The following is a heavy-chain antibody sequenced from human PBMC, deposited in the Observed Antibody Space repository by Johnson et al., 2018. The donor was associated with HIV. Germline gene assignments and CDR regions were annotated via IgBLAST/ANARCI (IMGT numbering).Heavy chain of an antibody. J-gene: IGHJ3*02. Sequence: QVQLVESGGGVVQPGRSLRLSCAASGLIFNTYAMHWVRQAPGKGLEWVASLSYDGSTKDYADSVKGRFTISRDNSKNTLYLQMNSLRAEDTAVYYCAKRSYYYDSSGPPADAFDIWGQGTMVTVSS. CDR3: AKRSYYYDSSGPPADAFDI. V-gene: IGHV3-30*04. CDR2: LSYDGSTK. D-gene: IGHD3-22*01. CDR1: GLIFNTYA.